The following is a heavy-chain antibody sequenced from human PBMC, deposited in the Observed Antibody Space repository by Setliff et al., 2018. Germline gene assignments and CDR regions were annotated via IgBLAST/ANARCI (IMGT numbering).Heavy chain of an antibody. D-gene: IGHD3-10*01. Sequence: PGGSLRLSCAAPGFTFSTYGMNWVRQTPGKGLEWVSYISGDSDTRYYADSVKGRFTISRDNAGNSLYLQMNSLKTEDTAVYYCVKLVPQAISSDPWGQGTLVTVSS. CDR3: VKLVPQAISSDP. CDR2: ISGDSDTR. V-gene: IGHV3-48*01. CDR1: GFTFSTYG. J-gene: IGHJ5*02.